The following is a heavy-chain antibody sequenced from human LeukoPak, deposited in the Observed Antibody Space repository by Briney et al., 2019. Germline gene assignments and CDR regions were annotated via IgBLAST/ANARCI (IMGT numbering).Heavy chain of an antibody. CDR3: ARVHYGSGSYFDY. D-gene: IGHD3-10*01. J-gene: IGHJ4*02. Sequence: GGSLRLSCAASGFIVRSNYMSWVRQAPGQGLEWVSVIYSDDSTNYADSVKGRFTISRDNSRNTLYLQMNSPRAEDTAVYYCARVHYGSGSYFDYWGQGTLVTVSS. CDR1: GFIVRSNY. CDR2: IYSDDST. V-gene: IGHV3-66*01.